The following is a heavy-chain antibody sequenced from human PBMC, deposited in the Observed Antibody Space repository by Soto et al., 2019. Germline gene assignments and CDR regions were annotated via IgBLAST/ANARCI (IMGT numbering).Heavy chain of an antibody. CDR1: GFTFSNAW. J-gene: IGHJ4*02. Sequence: GGSLRLSCAASGFTFSNAWMSWVRQAPGKGLEWVGRIKSKTDGGTTDYAAPVKGRFTISRDDSKNTLYLQMNSLKTEDTAVYYCTTDRTYFAGGYVTYFDYWGQGTLVTVSS. CDR2: IKSKTDGGTT. CDR3: TTDRTYFAGGYVTYFDY. D-gene: IGHD5-12*01. V-gene: IGHV3-15*01.